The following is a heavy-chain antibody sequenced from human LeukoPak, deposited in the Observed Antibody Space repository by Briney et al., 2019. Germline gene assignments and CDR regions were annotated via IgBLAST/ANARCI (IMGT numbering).Heavy chain of an antibody. CDR2: IYRSGST. D-gene: IGHD6-13*01. J-gene: IGHJ3*02. V-gene: IGHV4-38-2*01. CDR3: ARYSAGIHGAFDI. CDR1: GYSISSGYY. Sequence: AETLSLICAVSGYSISSGYYWGWIRQPPGKGLEWIGSIYRSGSTDYNPSLKPRVTISVHTSKNQFSLKLSSVTAADTAVYYCARYSAGIHGAFDIWGQGTMVTVSS.